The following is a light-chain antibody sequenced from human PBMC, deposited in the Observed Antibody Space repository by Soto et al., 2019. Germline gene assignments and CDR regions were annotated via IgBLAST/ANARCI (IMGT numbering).Light chain of an antibody. J-gene: IGKJ2*01. CDR3: QQYYSDFFT. Sequence: DIVMTQSPEFLAVPLGERATINCKSSQSLLYSSNNKTYLEWYQHRPGQSHKMLIFCASARESGVPDRFSGSGSETDFTLSLSRLQAEDSAVYYCQQYYSDFFTFGQGTRLEIK. CDR2: CAS. CDR1: QSLLYSSNNKTY. V-gene: IGKV4-1*01.